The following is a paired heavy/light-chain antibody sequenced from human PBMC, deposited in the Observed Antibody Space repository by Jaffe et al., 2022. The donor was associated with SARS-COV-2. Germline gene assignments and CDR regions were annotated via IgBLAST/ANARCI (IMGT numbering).Light chain of an antibody. Sequence: QSVLTQPPSVSAAPGQKVTISCSGSSSNIGNNYVSWYQQLPGTAPKLLIYDNNKRPSGIPDRFSGSKSGTSATLGITGLQTGDEADYYCGTWDSSLSAGHRVFGGGTKLTVL. CDR3: GTWDSSLSAGHRV. J-gene: IGLJ3*02. CDR2: DNN. V-gene: IGLV1-51*01. CDR1: SSNIGNNY.
Heavy chain of an antibody. CDR3: ARETYCSSTSCYTGAYYYYYYGMDV. J-gene: IGHJ6*02. V-gene: IGHV3-11*01. Sequence: QVQLVESGGGLVKPGGSLRLSCAASGFTFSDYYMSWIRQAPGKGLEWVSYISSSGSTIYYADSVKGRFTISRDNAKNSLYLQMNSLRAEDTAVYYCARETYCSSTSCYTGAYYYYYYGMDVWGQGTTVTVSS. CDR2: ISSSGSTI. CDR1: GFTFSDYY. D-gene: IGHD2-2*02.